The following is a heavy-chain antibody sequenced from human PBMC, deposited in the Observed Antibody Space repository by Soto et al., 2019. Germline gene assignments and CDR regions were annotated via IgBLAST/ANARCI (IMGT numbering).Heavy chain of an antibody. V-gene: IGHV1-3*01. Sequence: QVPLVQSGAEVKKPGASVRVSCKASGYTFTTYTMHWVRQAPGQRLEWMGWLNVGNGNTKYSQKFQGRVSITRDTSASTAYMELSSLRSEDTAVYYCARFIGGAYGMDVWGQGTTVTVSS. CDR1: GYTFTTYT. CDR2: LNVGNGNT. D-gene: IGHD2-15*01. J-gene: IGHJ6*02. CDR3: ARFIGGAYGMDV.